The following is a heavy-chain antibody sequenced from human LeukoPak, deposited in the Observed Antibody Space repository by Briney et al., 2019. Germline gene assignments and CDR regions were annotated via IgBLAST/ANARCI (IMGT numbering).Heavy chain of an antibody. CDR3: ARTTEAHSRRTRYYDYYMDV. Sequence: PSETLSLTCTVSGGSISSYYWSWIRQPPGKGLEWIGYIYYSGSTNYNPSLKSRVTMSVDTSKNQFSLKLSSVTAADTAVYYCARTTEAHSRRTRYYDYYMDVWGKGTTVTVSS. CDR2: IYYSGST. V-gene: IGHV4-59*01. CDR1: GGSISSYY. D-gene: IGHD1-1*01. J-gene: IGHJ6*03.